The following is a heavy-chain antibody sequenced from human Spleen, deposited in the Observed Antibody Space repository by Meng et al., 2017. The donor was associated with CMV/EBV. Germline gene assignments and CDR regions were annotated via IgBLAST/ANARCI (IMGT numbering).Heavy chain of an antibody. D-gene: IGHD1-7*01. Sequence: GGSLRLSCAASGFTVSSNYMSWVRQAPGKGLEWVSVIYSGGSTYYADSVKGRFTISRDNSKNTLYLQMNSLRAEDTAVYYCARGAGTELDYYGMDVWGQGTTVTVSS. V-gene: IGHV3-66*02. CDR2: IYSGGST. CDR3: ARGAGTELDYYGMDV. CDR1: GFTVSSNY. J-gene: IGHJ6*02.